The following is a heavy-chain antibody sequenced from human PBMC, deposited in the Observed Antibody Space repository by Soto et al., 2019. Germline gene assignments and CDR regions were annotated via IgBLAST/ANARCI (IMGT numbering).Heavy chain of an antibody. CDR3: ARALREGLPIYYFDS. CDR1: GFSLSKARMG. CDR2: IFWNDER. V-gene: IGHV2-26*01. J-gene: IGHJ4*02. Sequence: QVTLKESGPVLVKPTETLTLTCTVSGFSLSKARMGVSWIRQPPGKALEWLAHIFWNDERSYNTSLKSRLTISRDTYKSQVVLTMTNVDPVDTGTYCCARALREGLPIYYFDSWGQGTLVTVSS. D-gene: IGHD1-26*01.